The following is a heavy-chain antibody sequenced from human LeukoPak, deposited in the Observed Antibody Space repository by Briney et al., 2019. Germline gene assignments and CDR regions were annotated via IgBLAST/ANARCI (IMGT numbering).Heavy chain of an antibody. CDR3: ANGDRYGSAY. J-gene: IGHJ4*02. V-gene: IGHV1-2*02. CDR1: GYTFTDYY. CDR2: INPNSGAT. D-gene: IGHD3-10*01. Sequence: ASVKVSCKASGYTFTDYYMHWVRQAPGQGLEWMGWINPNSGATNYAQKFQGRVTVTGDTSISTAYMELSRLRSDDTAMYYCANGDRYGSAYWGQGTLVTVSS.